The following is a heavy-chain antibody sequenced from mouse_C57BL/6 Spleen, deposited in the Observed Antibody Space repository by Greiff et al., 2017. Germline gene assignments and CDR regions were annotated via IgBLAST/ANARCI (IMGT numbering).Heavy chain of an antibody. J-gene: IGHJ4*01. V-gene: IGHV1-63*01. CDR1: GYTFTNYW. CDR2: IYPGGGYT. D-gene: IGHD2-2*01. CDR3: ARLVTHYYAMDY. Sequence: QVRLQQSGAELVRPGTSVKMSCKASGYTFTNYWIGWAKQRPGHGLEWIGDIYPGGGYTNYNEKFKGKATLTADKSSSTAYMQFSSLTSEDSAIYYCARLVTHYYAMDYWGQGTSVTVSS.